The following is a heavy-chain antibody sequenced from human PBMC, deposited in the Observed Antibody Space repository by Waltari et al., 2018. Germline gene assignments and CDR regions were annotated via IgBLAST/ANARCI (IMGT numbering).Heavy chain of an antibody. Sequence: QVQLQESGPGLVKPSETLSLTCTVSGGSISSYYWSWIRQPPGKGLEWIGYIYYSGGTNYNPSLKSRVTISVDTSKNQFSLKLSSVTAADTAVYYCARGITIFGVVTHYYYYMDVWGKGTTVTVSS. J-gene: IGHJ6*03. CDR1: GGSISSYY. D-gene: IGHD3-3*01. CDR3: ARGITIFGVVTHYYYYMDV. V-gene: IGHV4-59*01. CDR2: IYYSGGT.